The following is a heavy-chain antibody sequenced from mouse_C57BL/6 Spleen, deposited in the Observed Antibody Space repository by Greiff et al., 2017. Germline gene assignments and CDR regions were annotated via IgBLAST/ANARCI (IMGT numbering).Heavy chain of an antibody. J-gene: IGHJ3*01. CDR1: GYTFTDYY. D-gene: IGHD1-1*01. CDR3: ARDGSSYGTWFAY. V-gene: IGHV1-76*01. CDR2: IYPGSGNT. Sequence: VNLVESGAELVRPGASVKLSCKASGYTFTDYYINWVKQRPGQGLEWIARIYPGSGNTYYNEKFKGKATLTAEKSSSTAYMQLSSLTSEDSAVYFCARDGSSYGTWFAYWGQGTLVTVSA.